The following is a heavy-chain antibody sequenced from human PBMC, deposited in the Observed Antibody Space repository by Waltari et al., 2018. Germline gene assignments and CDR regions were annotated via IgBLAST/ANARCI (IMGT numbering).Heavy chain of an antibody. D-gene: IGHD3-22*01. CDR1: GFTFSSYS. CDR3: ARDWAAYDSSGYNGDY. V-gene: IGHV3-21*01. CDR2: ISSSSSYI. J-gene: IGHJ4*02. Sequence: EVQLVESGGGLVKPGGSLRLSCAASGFTFSSYSMNWVRQAPGKGLEWVSSISSSSSYIYYVYSVKGRFTISRDNAKNSLYLQMNSLRAEDTAVYYCARDWAAYDSSGYNGDYWGQGTLVTVSS.